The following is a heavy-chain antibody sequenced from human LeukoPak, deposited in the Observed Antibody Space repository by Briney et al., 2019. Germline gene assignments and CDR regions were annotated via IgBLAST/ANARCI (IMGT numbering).Heavy chain of an antibody. J-gene: IGHJ4*02. D-gene: IGHD3-22*01. V-gene: IGHV3-7*01. CDR3: ARARDIWVISYFDY. CDR1: GFTFSSYW. CDR2: IKQGGSEK. Sequence: PGGSLRLSCAASGFTFSSYWMGWVRQAPGKGLEWVANIKQGGSEKYYVDSVKGRFTISRDNAKNSLYLQMNSLRAEDTAVYYCARARDIWVISYFDYWGQGTLVTVSS.